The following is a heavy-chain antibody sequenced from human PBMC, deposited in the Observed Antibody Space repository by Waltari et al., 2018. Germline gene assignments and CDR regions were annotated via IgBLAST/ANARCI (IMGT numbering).Heavy chain of an antibody. V-gene: IGHV4-59*01. CDR2: VYYVGST. J-gene: IGHJ4*02. D-gene: IGHD3-3*01. Sequence: QVQLQESGPGLVKPSETLSLTCSVSGGSISRYYWRWIRQSPGKGLEWIGFVYYVGSTKYNPSLKSRVTISVDTSKNQFSLKLRSLTAADTAVYYCARGYKDTQYDFWRDCPVTDSWGRGTLVTVSS. CDR3: ARGYKDTQYDFWRDCPVTDS. CDR1: GGSISRYY.